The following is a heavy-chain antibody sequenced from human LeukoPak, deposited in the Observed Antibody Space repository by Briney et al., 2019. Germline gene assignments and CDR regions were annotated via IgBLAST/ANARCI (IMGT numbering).Heavy chain of an antibody. Sequence: PSETLFLTCAVYGGSFSGYYWSWIRQPPGKGLQWIGEFNHSGSTNYNPSLKSRVTISVDTSKNQFSLKLSSVTAADTAVYYCARGRGYYGSGRGYWYFDLWGRGTLVTVSS. D-gene: IGHD3-10*01. CDR3: ARGRGYYGSGRGYWYFDL. J-gene: IGHJ2*01. CDR2: FNHSGST. V-gene: IGHV4-34*01. CDR1: GGSFSGYY.